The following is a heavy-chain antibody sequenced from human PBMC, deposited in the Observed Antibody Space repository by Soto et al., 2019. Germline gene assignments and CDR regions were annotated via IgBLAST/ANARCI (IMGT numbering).Heavy chain of an antibody. D-gene: IGHD4-17*01. V-gene: IGHV3-23*01. CDR2: ISGSGGST. CDR1: GFTFCSYA. Sequence: EVQLLESGGGLVQPGGSLRLSCAASGFTFCSYAMSWVRQAPGKGLEWGSVISGSGGSTYYADSVKGRFTISRDNSKNTLYLQMNSLRAEDTAVYYCAKRTVGWYFDLWGRGTLVTVSS. CDR3: AKRTVGWYFDL. J-gene: IGHJ2*01.